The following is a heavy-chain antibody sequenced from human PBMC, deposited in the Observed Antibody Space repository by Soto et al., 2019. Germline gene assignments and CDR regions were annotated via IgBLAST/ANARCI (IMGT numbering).Heavy chain of an antibody. J-gene: IGHJ4*02. D-gene: IGHD2-8*02. CDR3: ARDKITGLFDY. CDR2: FFIGGNT. V-gene: IGHV4-39*02. CDR1: GGCISSSTYY. Sequence: SETLSLTCTVSGGCISSSTYYWGWMRQPPGKGLEWIASFFIGGNTYYNPSLKSRVTISVDTSKNQFSLKLSSVTAADTAVYYCARDKITGLFDYWGQGTLVTVSS.